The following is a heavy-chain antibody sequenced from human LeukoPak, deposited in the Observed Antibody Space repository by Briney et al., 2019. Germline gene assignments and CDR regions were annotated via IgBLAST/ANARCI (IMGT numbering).Heavy chain of an antibody. CDR1: GGSISSSSYY. Sequence: SETLSLTCTVSGGSISSSSYYRGWIRQPPGKGLEWIGSIYYSGSTYYNPSLKSRVTISVDTSKNQFSLKLSSVTAADTAVYYCARGDYGEAFDYWGQGTLVTVSS. CDR3: ARGDYGEAFDY. V-gene: IGHV4-39*01. CDR2: IYYSGST. J-gene: IGHJ4*02. D-gene: IGHD4-17*01.